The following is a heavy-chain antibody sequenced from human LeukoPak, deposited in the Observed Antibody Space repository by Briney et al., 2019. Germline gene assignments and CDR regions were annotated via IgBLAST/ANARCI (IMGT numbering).Heavy chain of an antibody. J-gene: IGHJ4*02. Sequence: PGGSLRLSCAASGFTFSNYWMSWVRQAPGKGLEWVANIKQDGSEKYYVDSVKGRFTISRDNAKNSLYLQMNSLRSEDTAVYYCARYIVGATTALDYWGQGTLVTVSS. CDR1: GFTFSNYW. D-gene: IGHD1-26*01. CDR3: ARYIVGATTALDY. V-gene: IGHV3-7*05. CDR2: IKQDGSEK.